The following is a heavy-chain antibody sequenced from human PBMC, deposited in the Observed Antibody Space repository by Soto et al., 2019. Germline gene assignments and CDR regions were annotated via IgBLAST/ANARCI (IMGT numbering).Heavy chain of an antibody. CDR3: AKGSYGDVLFDP. J-gene: IGHJ5*02. CDR1: GYTFTRYG. CDR2: ISAYNGNT. Sequence: ASVKVSCKASGYTFTRYGITWVRQAPGQGLEWMGWISAYNGNTNYGQKLQGRVTMTNDTSTGTAYMELRSLTSDDTAVYYCAKGSYGDVLFDPWGQGTLVTSPQ. D-gene: IGHD4-17*01. V-gene: IGHV1-18*01.